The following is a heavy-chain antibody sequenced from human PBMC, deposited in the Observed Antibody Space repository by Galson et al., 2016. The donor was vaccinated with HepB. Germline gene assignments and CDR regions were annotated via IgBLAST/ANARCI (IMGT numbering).Heavy chain of an antibody. V-gene: IGHV3-21*01. CDR1: GGSISSFKC. CDR3: ARDPSGSLDY. J-gene: IGHJ4*02. Sequence: ETLSLTCNVSGGSISSFKCLSWVRQPPGKGLEWVSGISSSSDNKVYAESVKGRFTISRDNAKNSLYLQMNSLRAEDTAVYYCARDPSGSLDYWGQGILVTVSS. D-gene: IGHD1-26*01. CDR2: ISSSSDNK.